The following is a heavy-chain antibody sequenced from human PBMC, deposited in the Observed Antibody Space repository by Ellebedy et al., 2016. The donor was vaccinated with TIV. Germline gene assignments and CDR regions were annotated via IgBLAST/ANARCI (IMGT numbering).Heavy chain of an antibody. D-gene: IGHD3-22*01. J-gene: IGHJ4*02. Sequence: SETLSLTCTVSGGSISSIDHYWGWIRQPPGKALEWIGSIYHSGSSYYNPSLRSRVTMSVDTSKNQFSLKLSSVTAADTAVYYCARGTDSGGFHFDSWGQGTLVTVSS. CDR1: GGSISSIDHY. V-gene: IGHV4-39*01. CDR3: ARGTDSGGFHFDS. CDR2: IYHSGSS.